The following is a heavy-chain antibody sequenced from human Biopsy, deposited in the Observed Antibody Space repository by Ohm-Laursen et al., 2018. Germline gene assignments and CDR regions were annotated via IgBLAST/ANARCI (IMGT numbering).Heavy chain of an antibody. CDR1: GFTFSDHY. V-gene: IGHV3-30*18. J-gene: IGHJ4*02. Sequence: SLRLSCSASGFTFSDHYMDWVRQAPGKGLEWGAIITHDGSKTYYADSVEGRFTISRDQFKSTVYLQLNSLRTEDTAIYYCTKERRGWYSERWGQGTLVTVSS. CDR3: TKERRGWYSER. D-gene: IGHD6-19*01. CDR2: ITHDGSKT.